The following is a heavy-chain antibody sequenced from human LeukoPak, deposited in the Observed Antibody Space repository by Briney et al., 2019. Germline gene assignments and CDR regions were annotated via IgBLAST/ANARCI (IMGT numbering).Heavy chain of an antibody. J-gene: IGHJ5*02. V-gene: IGHV3-48*01. CDR2: ISSGSSTI. CDR3: ARVSSGWSYNWFDP. CDR1: GFTFSSYS. Sequence: GGSLRLSCAASGFTFSSYSMNWVRQAPGKGLEWISYISSGSSTIYYADSVKGRFTISRDNAKNSLYLQMNSLRAEDTAVYYCARVSSGWSYNWFDPWGQGTLVTVSS. D-gene: IGHD6-19*01.